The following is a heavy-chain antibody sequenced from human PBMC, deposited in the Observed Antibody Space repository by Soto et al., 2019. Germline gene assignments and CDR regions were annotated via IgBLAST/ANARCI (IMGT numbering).Heavy chain of an antibody. V-gene: IGHV3-21*01. CDR2: ISSSSSYI. CDR1: GFTFSSYS. J-gene: IGHJ6*02. D-gene: IGHD2-21*02. Sequence: GGSLRLSCAASGFTFSSYSMNWVRQAPGKGLEWVSSISSSSSYIYYADSVKGRFTISRDNAKNSLYLQMNSLRAEDTAVYYCARELPLSYCGGDCPSGGMDVWGQGTTVTVSS. CDR3: ARELPLSYCGGDCPSGGMDV.